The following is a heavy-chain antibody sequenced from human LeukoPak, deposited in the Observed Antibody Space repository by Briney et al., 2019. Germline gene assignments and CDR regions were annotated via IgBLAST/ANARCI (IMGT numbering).Heavy chain of an antibody. D-gene: IGHD2-8*01. V-gene: IGHV2-5*01. CDR2: IYWSDDK. CDR1: GFSLSTGGVG. J-gene: IGHJ5*02. CDR3: AHALSCRDVCNTNGYNSLAP. Sequence: SGPTLVKPRLTLTLTCTFSGFSLSTGGVGVGWIRQPPGKALEWLALIYWSDDKRYSPSLKSRLTITKDTSKNQVVLTMTNMDPEDTATYYCAHALSCRDVCNTNGYNSLAPWGQGTLVTVSS.